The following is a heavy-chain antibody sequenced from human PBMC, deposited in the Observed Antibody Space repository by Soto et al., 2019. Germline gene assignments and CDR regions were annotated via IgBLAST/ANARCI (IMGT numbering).Heavy chain of an antibody. J-gene: IGHJ4*02. D-gene: IGHD6-13*01. CDR1: GYTFTSYG. V-gene: IGHV1-18*04. CDR2: ISGYNGDT. Sequence: ASVKVSCKASGYTFTSYGISWVRQAPGQGLEWMGWISGYNGDTDYAQKLQGRVTMTTDTSTNTAYMELRSLRSDDTAVYYCARAPQTVAGAGIWYWGQGTLVTVSS. CDR3: ARAPQTVAGAGIWY.